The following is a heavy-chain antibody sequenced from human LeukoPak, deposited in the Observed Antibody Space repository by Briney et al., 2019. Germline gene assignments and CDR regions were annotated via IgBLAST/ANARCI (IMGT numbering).Heavy chain of an antibody. V-gene: IGHV1-2*02. Sequence: ASVKVSCKASGYTFTGYYMHWVRQAPGQGLEWMGWINPNSGGTNYAQKFQGRVTMTRDTPISTAYMELSRLRSDDTAVYYCARDLTYRAEIDYWGQGTLVTVSS. J-gene: IGHJ4*02. CDR3: ARDLTYRAEIDY. CDR2: INPNSGGT. D-gene: IGHD1-14*01. CDR1: GYTFTGYY.